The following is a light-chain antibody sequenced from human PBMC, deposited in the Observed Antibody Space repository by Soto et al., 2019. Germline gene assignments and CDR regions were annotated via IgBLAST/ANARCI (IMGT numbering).Light chain of an antibody. CDR2: ATS. Sequence: EILMTQSPATLSVSPGDSATLSCRASRSVDTDLAWYQQKPGQAPRLLVFATSARATGVPDRFRGSRSGTDFTLTITSLQSEDSAVYYCQEYNTWPWTFGQGTKVDIK. CDR1: RSVDTD. V-gene: IGKV3-15*01. J-gene: IGKJ1*01. CDR3: QEYNTWPWT.